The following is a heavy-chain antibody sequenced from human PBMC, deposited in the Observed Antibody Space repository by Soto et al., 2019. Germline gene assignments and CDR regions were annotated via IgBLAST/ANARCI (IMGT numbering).Heavy chain of an antibody. J-gene: IGHJ3*02. Sequence: VQLVQSGAEVKKPGASVKVSCKASGYTFSSYEMDWVRQAPGKGLEWVAYISSRGSIMYADSVKGRFTISRDNAENSLYLQMNSLRAEDTAVYYCTKEKSVMYSGYDAFDIWGRGTMVTVSS. V-gene: IGHV3-48*03. CDR3: TKEKSVMYSGYDAFDI. CDR2: ISSRGSI. D-gene: IGHD5-12*01. CDR1: GYTFSSYE.